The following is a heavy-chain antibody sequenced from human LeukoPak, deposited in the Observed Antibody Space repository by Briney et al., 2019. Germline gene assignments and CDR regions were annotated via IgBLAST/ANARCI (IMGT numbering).Heavy chain of an antibody. D-gene: IGHD2/OR15-2a*01. Sequence: SETLSLTCTVSGDSISSGDYYWSWIWQPAGKGLEWIGRISSSGSTNYNPSLKSRVTISVDTSENQFSLQLNSVTPDDTAVYYCARGGLVLSSRGYFDFWGQGTLVTVSS. CDR2: ISSSGST. J-gene: IGHJ4*02. CDR3: ARGGLVLSSRGYFDF. V-gene: IGHV4-61*02. CDR1: GDSISSGDYY.